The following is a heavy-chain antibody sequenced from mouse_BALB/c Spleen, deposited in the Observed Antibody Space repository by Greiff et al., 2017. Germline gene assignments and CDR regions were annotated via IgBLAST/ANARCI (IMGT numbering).Heavy chain of an antibody. CDR1: GYTFTSYY. J-gene: IGHJ4*01. Sequence: QVQLQQSGAELVKPGASVKLSCKASGYTFTSYYMYWVKQRPGQGLEWIGEINPSNGGTNFNEKFKSKATLTVDKSSSTAYMQLSSLTSEDSAVYYCTRGYGYGVYAMDYWGQGTSVTVSS. V-gene: IGHV1S81*02. D-gene: IGHD1-2*01. CDR2: INPSNGGT. CDR3: TRGYGYGVYAMDY.